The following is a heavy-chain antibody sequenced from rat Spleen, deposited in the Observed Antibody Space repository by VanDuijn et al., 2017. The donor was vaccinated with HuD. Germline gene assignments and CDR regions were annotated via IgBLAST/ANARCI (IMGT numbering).Heavy chain of an antibody. CDR3: ERARGDVDY. Sequence: EVQLVESGGGLVQPGRSLKLSCAASGFTFTDYNMAWVRQAPKKGLEWVATIIFDGSRTYYRDSVKGRFNISKDNAKSTLYLQMSKLGSEDTAIYDCERARGDVDYWGQGVMVTVSS. V-gene: IGHV5-7*01. D-gene: IGHD4-3*01. J-gene: IGHJ2*01. CDR1: GFTFTDYN. CDR2: IIFDGSRT.